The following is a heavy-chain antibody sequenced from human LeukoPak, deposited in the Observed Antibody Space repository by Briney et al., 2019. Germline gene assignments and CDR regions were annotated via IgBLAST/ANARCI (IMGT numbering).Heavy chain of an antibody. V-gene: IGHV3-7*01. J-gene: IGHJ6*02. Sequence: GGSLRLSCAASGLTFSSYWMSWVRQAPGKGLEWVANIKQDGSEKYYVDSVKGRFTISRDNAKNSLYLQMNSLRAEDTAVYYYARVGPGIAVAAYYYYGMDVWGQGTTVTVSS. D-gene: IGHD6-19*01. CDR3: ARVGPGIAVAAYYYYGMDV. CDR2: IKQDGSEK. CDR1: GLTFSSYW.